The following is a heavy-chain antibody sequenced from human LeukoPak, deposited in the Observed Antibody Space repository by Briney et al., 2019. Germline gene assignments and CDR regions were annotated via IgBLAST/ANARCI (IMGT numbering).Heavy chain of an antibody. CDR3: AKLIKLSGSSHVDY. Sequence: PGGSLRLSYAASGFTFSSSVIIWVRQAPGRGLEWFSGISGSGGSTYYADSVKGRFTISRDNSKNTLYLQMNSLRVEDTAVYYCAKLIKLSGSSHVDYWGQGTLVTVSS. D-gene: IGHD1-26*01. V-gene: IGHV3-23*01. CDR2: ISGSGGST. CDR1: GFTFSSSV. J-gene: IGHJ4*02.